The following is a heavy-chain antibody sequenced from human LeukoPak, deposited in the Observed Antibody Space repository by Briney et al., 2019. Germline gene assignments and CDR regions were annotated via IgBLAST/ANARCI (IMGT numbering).Heavy chain of an antibody. CDR3: ARIHAEYCSSTSCYWVGYYYYMDV. Sequence: GGSLRLSCAASGFTFNNYSMNWVRQAPGKGLEWVSVIYSGGSTYYADSVKGRFTISRDNSKNTLYLQMNSLRAEDTAVYYCARIHAEYCSSTSCYWVGYYYYMDVWGKGTTVTISS. CDR2: IYSGGST. J-gene: IGHJ6*03. CDR1: GFTFNNYS. V-gene: IGHV3-66*01. D-gene: IGHD2-2*01.